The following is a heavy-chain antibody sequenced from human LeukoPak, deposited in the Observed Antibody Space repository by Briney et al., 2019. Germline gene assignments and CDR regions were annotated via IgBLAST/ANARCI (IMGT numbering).Heavy chain of an antibody. CDR2: IYYSGST. CDR1: GGSISSGGYY. V-gene: IGHV4-31*03. CDR3: ARSGGGRSLAIDY. D-gene: IGHD3-16*01. J-gene: IGHJ4*02. Sequence: SETLSLTCTVSGGSISSGGYYWSWIRQHPGKGLEWIGYIYYSGSTYYNPSLKSRVTISVDTSKNQFSLKLSSVTAADTAVYYCARSGGGRSLAIDYWGQGTLVTVSS.